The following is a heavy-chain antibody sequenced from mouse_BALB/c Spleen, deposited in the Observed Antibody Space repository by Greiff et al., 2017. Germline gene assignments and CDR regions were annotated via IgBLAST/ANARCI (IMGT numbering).Heavy chain of an antibody. D-gene: IGHD1-1*01. J-gene: IGHJ4*01. CDR3: ARGGRSYAMDY. CDR2: IDPANGNT. Sequence: VLLQQSGAELVKPGASVKLSCTASGFNIKDTYMHWVKQRPEQGLEWIGRIDPANGNTIYDPKFQGKASITAYTSSNTAYLQLSSLTSEDTAVYYCARGGRSYAMDYWGQGTSVTVSS. V-gene: IGHV14-3*02. CDR1: GFNIKDTY.